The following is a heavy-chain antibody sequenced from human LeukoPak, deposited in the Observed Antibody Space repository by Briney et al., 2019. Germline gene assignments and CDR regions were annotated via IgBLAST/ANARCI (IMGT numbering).Heavy chain of an antibody. V-gene: IGHV3-30-3*01. J-gene: IGHJ6*02. Sequence: GGSLRLSCAASGFTFSSYAMHWVRQAPGKGLEWVAVISYDGSNKYYADSVKGRFTISRDNSKNTLYLQMNSLRAEDTAVYYCARDLDRGLVLTSYGMDVWGQGTTVTVSS. CDR3: ARDLDRGLVLTSYGMDV. CDR2: ISYDGSNK. CDR1: GFTFSSYA. D-gene: IGHD3/OR15-3a*01.